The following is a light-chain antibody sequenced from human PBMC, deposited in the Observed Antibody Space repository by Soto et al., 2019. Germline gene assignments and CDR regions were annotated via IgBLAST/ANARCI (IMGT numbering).Light chain of an antibody. Sequence: EVVLTQSPGTLSLSPGERATLSCRASQSVSSNLAWYQQKPGQAPRLLIYGASTRATGIPARFSGSGSGTEFTLTISSLQSEDFAVYYCQQYNNWPPRTFGQGTRREIK. CDR3: QQYNNWPPRT. CDR2: GAS. V-gene: IGKV3-15*01. CDR1: QSVSSN. J-gene: IGKJ5*01.